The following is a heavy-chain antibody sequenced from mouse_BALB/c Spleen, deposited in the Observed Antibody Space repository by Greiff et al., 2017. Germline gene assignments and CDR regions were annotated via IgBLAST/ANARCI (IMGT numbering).Heavy chain of an antibody. CDR1: GFAFSSYD. V-gene: IGHV5-12-1*01. Sequence: EVQGVESGGGLVKPGGSLKLSCAASGFAFSSYDMSWVRQTPEKRLEWVAYISSGGGSTYYPDTVKGRFTISRDNAKNTLYLQMSSLKSEDTAMYYCARHGDHWGQGTLVTVSA. CDR3: ARHGDH. J-gene: IGHJ3*01. CDR2: ISSGGGST.